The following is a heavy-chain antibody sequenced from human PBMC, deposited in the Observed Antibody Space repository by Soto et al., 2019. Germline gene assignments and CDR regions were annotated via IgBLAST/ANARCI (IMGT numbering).Heavy chain of an antibody. CDR1: GFNFRSYA. Sequence: PGGSLRLSCAASGFNFRSYAIHWVRQAPGKGLEWVAVISYDGSNKYYADSVKGRFTISRDNSKNTLYLQMNSLRAEDTAVYYCAKDFVGSSWYPGVSYYGMDVWGQGTTVTVSS. CDR3: AKDFVGSSWYPGVSYYGMDV. D-gene: IGHD6-13*01. CDR2: ISYDGSNK. V-gene: IGHV3-30*04. J-gene: IGHJ6*02.